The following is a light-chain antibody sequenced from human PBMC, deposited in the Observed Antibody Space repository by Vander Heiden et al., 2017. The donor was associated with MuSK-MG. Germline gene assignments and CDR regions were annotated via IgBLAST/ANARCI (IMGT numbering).Light chain of an antibody. CDR2: KNN. CDR3: AVWDDAMRGS. CDR1: SSNIARSY. Sequence: QSVLTQPPSTSGTPGQRVTISCSGASSNIARSYVYWYQQFPGMAPKLLIYKNNQRPSGVPDRFSGSKSGTSASLAISGLRSEDEGDYYCAVWDDAMRGSFGGGTKVTVL. J-gene: IGLJ2*01. V-gene: IGLV1-47*01.